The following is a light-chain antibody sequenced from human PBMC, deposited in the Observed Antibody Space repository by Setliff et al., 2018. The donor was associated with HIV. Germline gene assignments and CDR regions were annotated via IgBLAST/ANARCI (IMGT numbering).Light chain of an antibody. Sequence: LTQPRSVSGSPGQSVTISCTGTSSDVGGYNYVSWYQQFPGKAPKLMIYDVSKRPSGVPDRFSGSKSGNTASLTISGLQAEDEADYYCCSYAGSYRVFGTGTKATVL. V-gene: IGLV2-11*01. CDR2: DVS. CDR1: SSDVGGYNY. CDR3: CSYAGSYRV. J-gene: IGLJ1*01.